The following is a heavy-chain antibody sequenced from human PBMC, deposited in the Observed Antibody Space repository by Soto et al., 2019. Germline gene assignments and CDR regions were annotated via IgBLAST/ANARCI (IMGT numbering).Heavy chain of an antibody. CDR1: GYTFTSYG. D-gene: IGHD3-22*01. V-gene: IGHV1-18*04. J-gene: IGHJ5*02. CDR2: ISAYNGNT. CDR3: ARDLLPYYYDSSGYSNWLDP. Sequence: ASVKVSCKASGYTFTSYGISWVRQAPGQGLEWMGWISAYNGNTNYAQKLQGRVTMTTDTSTSTAYMELRSLRSDDTAVYYCARDLLPYYYDSSGYSNWLDPCGQGTLVTVYS.